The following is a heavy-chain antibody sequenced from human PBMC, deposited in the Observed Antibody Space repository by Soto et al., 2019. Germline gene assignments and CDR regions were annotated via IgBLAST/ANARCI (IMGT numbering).Heavy chain of an antibody. CDR3: VSGETYGDPPMASFDH. CDR1: GGSISSGGYY. CDR2: IYYSGST. V-gene: IGHV4-31*03. J-gene: IGHJ4*02. D-gene: IGHD5-18*01. Sequence: TSETLSVTCTVSGGSISSGGYYWSWIRQHPGKGLEWIGYIYYSGSTYYNPSLKSRVTISVDTSKNQFSLKLSSVTAADTAVYYCVSGETYGDPPMASFDHWGQETLLTVSS.